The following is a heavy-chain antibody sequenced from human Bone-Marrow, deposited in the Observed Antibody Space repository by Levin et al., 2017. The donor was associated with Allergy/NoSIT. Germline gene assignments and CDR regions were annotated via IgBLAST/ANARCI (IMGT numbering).Heavy chain of an antibody. CDR1: GGSISRYY. CDR3: ASGYDTSGFGAFDI. D-gene: IGHD3-22*01. CDR2: SYYSGSS. Sequence: PSETLSLTCTVSGGSISRYYWSWIRRPPGKGLEWIGYSYYSGSSKYNPSLKSRVTISIDTSKNQFSLKLRSVTAADTAIYYCASGYDTSGFGAFDIWGQGTKVTVSS. J-gene: IGHJ3*02. V-gene: IGHV4-59*01.